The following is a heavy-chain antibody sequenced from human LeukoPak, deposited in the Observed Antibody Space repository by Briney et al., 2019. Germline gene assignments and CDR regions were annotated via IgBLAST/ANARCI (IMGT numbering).Heavy chain of an antibody. V-gene: IGHV1-69*05. D-gene: IGHD4-17*01. CDR1: GGTLSSYA. CDR2: IIPIFGTA. J-gene: IGHJ4*02. CDR3: ARDEDGDYPNDY. Sequence: ASVKVSCKASGGTLSSYAISWVRQAPGQGLEWMGRIIPIFGTANYAQKFQGRVTITTDESTSTAYMELSSLRSEDTAVYYCARDEDGDYPNDYWGQGTLVTVSS.